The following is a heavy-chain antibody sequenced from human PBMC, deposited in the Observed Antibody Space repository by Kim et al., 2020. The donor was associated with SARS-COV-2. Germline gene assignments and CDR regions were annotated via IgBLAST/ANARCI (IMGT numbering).Heavy chain of an antibody. J-gene: IGHJ5*02. CDR3: ARGGYYYGSGSFTWFDP. D-gene: IGHD3-10*01. V-gene: IGHV1-3*01. CDR2: INAGNGNT. Sequence: ASVKVSCKASGYIFTSYAMHWVRQAPGQRLEWMGWINAGNGNTKYSQKFQGRVTITRDTSASTAYMELSSLRSEDTAVYYCARGGYYYGSGSFTWFDPWGQGTLVTVSS. CDR1: GYIFTSYA.